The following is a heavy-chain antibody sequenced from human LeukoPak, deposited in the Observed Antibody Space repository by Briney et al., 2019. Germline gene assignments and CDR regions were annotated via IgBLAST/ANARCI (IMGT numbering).Heavy chain of an antibody. CDR3: ARTQLGELPRPENWFDP. D-gene: IGHD3-10*01. CDR2: ISSSSSYT. J-gene: IGHJ5*02. CDR1: GFTFSDYY. V-gene: IGHV3-11*06. Sequence: GGSLRLSCAASGFTFSDYYMSWIRQAPGKGLEWVSYISSSSSYTNYADSVKGRCTISRDNAKNSLYLQMNSLRAEDTAVYYCARTQLGELPRPENWFDPWGQGTLVTVSS.